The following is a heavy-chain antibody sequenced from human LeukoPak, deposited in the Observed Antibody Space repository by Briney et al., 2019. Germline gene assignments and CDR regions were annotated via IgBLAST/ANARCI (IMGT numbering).Heavy chain of an antibody. V-gene: IGHV3-21*06. J-gene: IGHJ3*01. Sequence: PGGSLRLSCAASGFGFSSGTMNWVRQAPGKALEWVSSLSGSGRLVWYAASVKGRFTISRDNAANSLFLQMNSLRVEDTAVYHCARDLQTGLAFDAWGQGTVVAVSS. CDR2: LSGSGRLV. CDR1: GFGFSSGT. D-gene: IGHD7-27*01. CDR3: ARDLQTGLAFDA.